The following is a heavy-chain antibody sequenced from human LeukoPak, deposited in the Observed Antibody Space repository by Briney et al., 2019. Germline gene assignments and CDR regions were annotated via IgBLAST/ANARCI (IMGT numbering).Heavy chain of an antibody. CDR2: IDPNSGGT. J-gene: IGHJ3*02. Sequence: GASVKVSXKASGYTFTGYYMHWVRQAPGQGLEWMGRIDPNSGGTNYAQKFQGRVTMTRDTSISTAYMELSRLRSDDTAVYYCARVFAQSLGYSSSWQVVGAFDIWGQGTMVTVSS. CDR1: GYTFTGYY. V-gene: IGHV1-2*06. CDR3: ARVFAQSLGYSSSWQVVGAFDI. D-gene: IGHD6-6*01.